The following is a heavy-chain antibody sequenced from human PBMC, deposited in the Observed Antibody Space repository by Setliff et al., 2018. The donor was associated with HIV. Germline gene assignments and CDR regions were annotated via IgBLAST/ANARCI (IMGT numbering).Heavy chain of an antibody. D-gene: IGHD3-9*01. CDR1: GYSFTNYW. J-gene: IGHJ3*02. CDR3: ARQGDYHILTGYYSGPHDAFDI. V-gene: IGHV5-51*01. Sequence: GESLKISCKGSGYSFTNYWIGWVRQMPGKGLEWMGIISPDDSDTRYSPSFQGQVTISADKSISTAYLQWSSLKASDTAMYYCARQGDYHILTGYYSGPHDAFDIWGQGTMVTVSS. CDR2: ISPDDSDT.